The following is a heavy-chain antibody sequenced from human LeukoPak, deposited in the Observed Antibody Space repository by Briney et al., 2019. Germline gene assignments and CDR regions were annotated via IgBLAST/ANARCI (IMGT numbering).Heavy chain of an antibody. CDR1: GFTFDDYG. V-gene: IGHV3-20*04. J-gene: IGHJ4*02. Sequence: GGSLRLSCAASGFTFDDYGMSWVRQAPGKGLEWVSGINWNGGSTNYADSVKGRFTISRDNSKNTLYLQMNSLRAEDTAVYYCAKDYPTPAHWGQGTLVTVSS. CDR2: INWNGGST. CDR3: AKDYPTPAH.